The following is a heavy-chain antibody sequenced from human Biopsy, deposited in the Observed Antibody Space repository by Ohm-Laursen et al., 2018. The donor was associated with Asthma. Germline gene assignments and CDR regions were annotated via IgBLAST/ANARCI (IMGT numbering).Heavy chain of an antibody. J-gene: IGHJ6*02. V-gene: IGHV3-30-3*01. CDR1: GFTFSSYA. Sequence: SLRLSCAASGFTFSSYAVHWVRQAPGKGLEWVAVISYDGSNKYYADSVKGRFTISRDNSKNTLYLQMNSLRAEDTAVYYCARDKPSHIDYYYGMDVWGQGTTVTVSS. CDR2: ISYDGSNK. CDR3: ARDKPSHIDYYYGMDV.